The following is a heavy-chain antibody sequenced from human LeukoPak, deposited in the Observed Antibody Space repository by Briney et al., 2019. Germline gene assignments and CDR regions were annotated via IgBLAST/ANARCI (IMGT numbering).Heavy chain of an antibody. CDR3: ARGISSAFDY. V-gene: IGHV3-23*01. CDR2: IGGSTGNT. CDR1: GLTFSSSA. J-gene: IGHJ4*02. D-gene: IGHD3-3*02. Sequence: GGSLRLSCAASGLTFSSSAMSWVRQAAGKGLEWVSTIGGSTGNTYYGDSVKGRFTISRDDSKNTLYLQMSSLRAEDTAVYYCARGISSAFDYWGQGTLVTVSS.